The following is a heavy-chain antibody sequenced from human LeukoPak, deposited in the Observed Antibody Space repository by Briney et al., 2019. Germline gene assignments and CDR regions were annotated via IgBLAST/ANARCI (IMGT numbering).Heavy chain of an antibody. CDR2: VYYTGRT. J-gene: IGHJ4*01. V-gene: IGHV4-39*01. CDR3: ASTHSGRYYSSFDY. Sequence: SEPLSLTCAVSSASISSTGSYWAWIRQAPGKGLEWIATVYYTGRTYYNPSLKSRVSMSVDTSNNQFSLKLKSMTAADTAVYFCASTHSGRYYSSFDYWGHGSLVTVS. D-gene: IGHD1-26*01. CDR1: SASISSTGSY.